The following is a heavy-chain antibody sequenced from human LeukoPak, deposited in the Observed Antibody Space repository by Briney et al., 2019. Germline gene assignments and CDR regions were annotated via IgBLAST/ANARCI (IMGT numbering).Heavy chain of an antibody. D-gene: IGHD5-18*01. V-gene: IGHV3-53*01. Sequence: GGSLRLSCAASGFTVSSNYMSWGRQASGKGLEWVSVIYSGGSTYYADSVKGRFTISRDNSKNTLYLQMNSLRAEDTAVYYCARAPPDTAMVSPSLLFDYWGQGTLVTVSS. CDR2: IYSGGST. J-gene: IGHJ4*02. CDR1: GFTVSSNY. CDR3: ARAPPDTAMVSPSLLFDY.